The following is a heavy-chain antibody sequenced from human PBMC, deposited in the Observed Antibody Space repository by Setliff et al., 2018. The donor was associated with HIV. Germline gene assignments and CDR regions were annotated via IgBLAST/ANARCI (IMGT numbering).Heavy chain of an antibody. CDR1: GFIFSDYY. J-gene: IGHJ6*02. CDR2: ISGSGEAT. V-gene: IGHV3-11*04. CDR3: TRDGPGRARADYYGMDV. Sequence: TGGSLRLSCAASGFIFSDYYMNWIRQAPGKGLEWVSYISGSGEATDFADSVKGRFTTSRDNAKNSLYLQMNSLSAEDTAVYYCTRDGPGRARADYYGMDVWGQGTTVTVSS.